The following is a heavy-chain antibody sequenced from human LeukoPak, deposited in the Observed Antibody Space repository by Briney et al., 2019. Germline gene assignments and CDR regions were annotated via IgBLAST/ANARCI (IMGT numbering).Heavy chain of an antibody. J-gene: IGHJ4*02. Sequence: SETLSLTCIVSGDSVSTSSFFWAWIRQPPGQGLEWIVTIYYTGSTYSNPSLESRVTVSVDTSKNHFSLELRGVTAADTAVYYCARHFRADRSSWGYYFDPWGQGTLVTVSS. CDR1: GDSVSTSSFF. CDR3: ARHFRADRSSWGYYFDP. V-gene: IGHV4-39*01. D-gene: IGHD6-13*01. CDR2: IYYTGST.